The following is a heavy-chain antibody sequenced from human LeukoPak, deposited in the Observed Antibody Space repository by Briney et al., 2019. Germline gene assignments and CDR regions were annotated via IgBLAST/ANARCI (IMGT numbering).Heavy chain of an antibody. CDR1: GYTFTSYG. CDR2: IVPGFGAV. Sequence: SVKVSCKASGYTFTSYGITWVRQAPGQGLERMGGIVPGFGAVNYAPGFQDRITVTADESSTTVYMELNSLRSDDSAVYFCARGAGVVPAAKSLGYYLYYYMDVWGEGTTVTVSS. D-gene: IGHD2-2*01. V-gene: IGHV1-69*13. CDR3: ARGAGVVPAAKSLGYYLYYYMDV. J-gene: IGHJ6*03.